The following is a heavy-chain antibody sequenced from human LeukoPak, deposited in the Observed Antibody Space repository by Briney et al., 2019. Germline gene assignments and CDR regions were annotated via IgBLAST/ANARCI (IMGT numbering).Heavy chain of an antibody. CDR1: GFTFSSYW. Sequence: GGSLRLSCAASGFTFSSYWMSWVRQAPGKGLEGVANIKQDGSEKYYVDSVKGRFTISRDNAKNSLYLQMNSLRAEDTALYYCARRSSYYDSSGVDYWGQGTLVTVSS. CDR2: IKQDGSEK. D-gene: IGHD3-22*01. V-gene: IGHV3-7*03. CDR3: ARRSSYYDSSGVDY. J-gene: IGHJ4*02.